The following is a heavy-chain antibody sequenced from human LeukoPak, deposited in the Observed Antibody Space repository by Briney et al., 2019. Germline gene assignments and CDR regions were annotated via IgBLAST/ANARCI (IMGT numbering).Heavy chain of an antibody. CDR2: LSLSADTT. J-gene: IGHJ4*01. CDR3: AKGGPRDGYNDFDY. D-gene: IGHD5-24*01. CDR1: GFTFSAYW. Sequence: PGGSLRLSCAASGFTFSAYWMTWVRQAPGQGLEWVSALSLSADTTFYADSVKGRFTISRDNSKNMVYLQMNSLRAEDTAVYYCAKGGPRDGYNDFDYWGHGTLVTVSS. V-gene: IGHV3-23*01.